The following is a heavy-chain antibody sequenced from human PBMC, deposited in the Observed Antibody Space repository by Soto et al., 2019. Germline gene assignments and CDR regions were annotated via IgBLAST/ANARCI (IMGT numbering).Heavy chain of an antibody. CDR3: ARPPTASLDAFEI. Sequence: SETLSLTCTVSGGSISISTYYWGWIRQTPGKGLEWIGSIYYSGSTYYNPSLKSRVTISVDTSKNQFSLNLNSVTAADTAVYYCARPPTASLDAFEIWGQGTMVTVSS. J-gene: IGHJ3*02. CDR1: GGSISISTYY. CDR2: IYYSGST. V-gene: IGHV4-39*01.